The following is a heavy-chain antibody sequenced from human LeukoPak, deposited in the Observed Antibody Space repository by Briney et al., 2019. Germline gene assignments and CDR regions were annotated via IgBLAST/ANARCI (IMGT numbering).Heavy chain of an antibody. CDR3: AKVPQGRFLEWLLPQFDY. CDR2: ISGSGGST. J-gene: IGHJ4*02. V-gene: IGHV3-23*01. D-gene: IGHD3-3*01. CDR1: GFTFSSYA. Sequence: PGGSLRLSCAASGFTFSSYAMSWVRQAPGKGLEWVSAISGSGGSTYYADSVKGRFTISRDNSKNTLYLQMNSLRAEDTAVYYCAKVPQGRFLEWLLPQFDYWGQGTLVTVSS.